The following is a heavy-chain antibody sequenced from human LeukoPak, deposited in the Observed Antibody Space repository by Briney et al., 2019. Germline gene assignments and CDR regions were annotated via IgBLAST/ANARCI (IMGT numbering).Heavy chain of an antibody. CDR3: ARHGTPRDGAYYYYYGMDV. CDR2: IYHSGST. Sequence: SQTLSLTCAVSGGSISSGGYSWSWIRQPPGKGLEWIGYIYHSGSTYYNPSLKSRVTISVDRSKNQFSLKLSSVTAADTAVYYCARHGTPRDGAYYYYYGMDVWGQGTTVTVSS. CDR1: GGSISSGGYS. J-gene: IGHJ6*02. V-gene: IGHV4-30-2*01. D-gene: IGHD4-17*01.